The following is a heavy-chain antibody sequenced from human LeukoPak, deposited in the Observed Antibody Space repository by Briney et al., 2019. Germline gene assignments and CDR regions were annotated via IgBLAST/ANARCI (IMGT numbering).Heavy chain of an antibody. Sequence: GASVKVSCKASGYDFTNYYVHWVRQAPGQGLEWMGTINPNPHEDITTYAQKFQDRVTMTKDPAMSTVYMELSSPTSEDTAVYYCARDRVGAFFDYWGQGTLVTVSS. D-gene: IGHD1-26*01. CDR1: GYDFTNYY. CDR3: ARDRVGAFFDY. V-gene: IGHV1-46*01. CDR2: INPNPHEDIT. J-gene: IGHJ4*02.